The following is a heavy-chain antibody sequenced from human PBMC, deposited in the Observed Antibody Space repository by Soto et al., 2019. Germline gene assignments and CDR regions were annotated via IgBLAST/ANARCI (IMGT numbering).Heavy chain of an antibody. CDR1: GLTFSSYG. V-gene: IGHV3-30*18. D-gene: IGHD2-15*01. J-gene: IGHJ6*02. CDR2: ISYDGSNK. CDR3: AKDLGYCSGGSCYYYGMDV. Sequence: PGGSLRLSCAASGLTFSSYGMLWVRQAPGKGLEWGAVISYDGSNKYYADSVKGRFTISRDNSKNTLYLQMNSLRAEDTAVYYCAKDLGYCSGGSCYYYGMDVWGQGTTVTVSS.